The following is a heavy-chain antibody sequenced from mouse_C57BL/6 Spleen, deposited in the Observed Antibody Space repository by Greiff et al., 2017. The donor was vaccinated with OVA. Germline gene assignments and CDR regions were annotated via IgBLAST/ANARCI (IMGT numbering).Heavy chain of an antibody. CDR2: IWSGGST. Sequence: VQLVESGPGLVQPSQSLSITCTVSGFSLTSYGVHWVRQSPGKGLEWLGVIWSGGSTDYNAAFISRLSISKDNSKSQVFFKMNSLQADDTAIYYCASHYDGYSYYAMDYWGQGTSVTVSS. CDR1: GFSLTSYG. D-gene: IGHD2-3*01. J-gene: IGHJ4*01. V-gene: IGHV2-2*01. CDR3: ASHYDGYSYYAMDY.